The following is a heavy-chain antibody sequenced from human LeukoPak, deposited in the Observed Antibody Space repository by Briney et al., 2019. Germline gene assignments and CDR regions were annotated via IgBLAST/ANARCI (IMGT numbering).Heavy chain of an antibody. Sequence: PGRSLRLSCAASGITFSSYAMHWVRQAPGKGLEWVAIISYDGSNKYYADSVKGRFTLSRDNSKNTLYLQMNSLRTEDTAVYYCARGGPLSYSGSLYGAFDIWGQGTMVTVPS. CDR2: ISYDGSNK. J-gene: IGHJ3*02. CDR3: ARGGPLSYSGSLYGAFDI. CDR1: GITFSSYA. V-gene: IGHV3-30-3*01. D-gene: IGHD1-26*01.